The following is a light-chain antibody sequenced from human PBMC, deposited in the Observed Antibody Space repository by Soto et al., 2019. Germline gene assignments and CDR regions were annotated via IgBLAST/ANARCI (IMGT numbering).Light chain of an antibody. J-gene: IGKJ5*01. V-gene: IGKV3-20*01. Sequence: EIGMTQSPATLSVSPGDRATLSCRASQSVGSNLAWYQQKPGQAPRLLIYGASSRATGIPDRFSGSGSGTDFTLTISRLEPEDFAVYYCQQYGSSPITFGQGTLLEVK. CDR2: GAS. CDR3: QQYGSSPIT. CDR1: QSVGSN.